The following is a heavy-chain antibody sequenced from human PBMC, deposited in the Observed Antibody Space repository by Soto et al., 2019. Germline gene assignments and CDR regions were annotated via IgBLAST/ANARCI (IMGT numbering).Heavy chain of an antibody. CDR1: GDSISSNSVA. J-gene: IGHJ4*02. CDR3: ARRNHFAFDY. CDR2: IYYRSKWYN. V-gene: IGHV6-1*01. Sequence: SQTLSLTCAISGDSISSNSVAWHWIRQSPSRGLEWLGRIYYRSKWYNDYAVSVKSRITINPDTSRNQFSLQLNSVTPEDKAVYECARRNHFAFDYCGQGAQVTVSS. D-gene: IGHD3-3*02.